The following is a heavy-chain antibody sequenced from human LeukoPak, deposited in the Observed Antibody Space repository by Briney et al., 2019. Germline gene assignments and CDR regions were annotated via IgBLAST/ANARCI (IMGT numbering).Heavy chain of an antibody. Sequence: GGSLRLSCAVSGFIFSTYSMNWVRQAPGQGLEWVSYISSNSSTIYYADSVKGRFTISRDNARNSLYLQMNSLGAEDTAVYYCARDDHYNYYYMDVWGKGTTVTVSS. CDR1: GFIFSTYS. V-gene: IGHV3-48*01. J-gene: IGHJ6*03. CDR3: ARDDHYNYYYMDV. CDR2: ISSNSSTI.